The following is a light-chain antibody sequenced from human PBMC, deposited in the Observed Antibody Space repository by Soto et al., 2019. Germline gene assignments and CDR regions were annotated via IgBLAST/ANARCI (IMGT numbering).Light chain of an antibody. Sequence: QSALTQPASVSGSPGQSITISCTGTSSDVGAYNYVSWYQQHPVKAPKLIIYEVNNRPSGVSNRFSGSKSGNTASLTISGLQAEDEADYYCSSYTTAGTYVFGPGTKVTVL. CDR1: SSDVGAYNY. CDR3: SSYTTAGTYV. V-gene: IGLV2-14*01. CDR2: EVN. J-gene: IGLJ1*01.